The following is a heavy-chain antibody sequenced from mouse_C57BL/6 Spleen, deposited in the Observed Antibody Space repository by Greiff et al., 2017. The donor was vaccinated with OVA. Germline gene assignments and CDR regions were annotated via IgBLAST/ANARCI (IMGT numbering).Heavy chain of an antibody. CDR1: GYTFTSYG. CDR2: IYLGNGYT. Sequence: EVQLQQSGAELVRPGSSVKMSCKTSGYTFTSYGINWVKQRPGQGLEWIGYIYLGNGYTEYNEKFKGKATLTSDTSSSTAYMQLSSLTSEDSAIYFCAREEITTVVAHTGFDYWGQGTTLTVSS. V-gene: IGHV1-58*01. J-gene: IGHJ2*01. CDR3: AREEITTVVAHTGFDY. D-gene: IGHD1-1*01.